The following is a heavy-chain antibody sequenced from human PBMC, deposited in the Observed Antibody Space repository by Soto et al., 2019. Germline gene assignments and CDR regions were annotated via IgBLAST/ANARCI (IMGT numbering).Heavy chain of an antibody. Sequence: QVQLVQSGAEVKKPGSSVKVSCKASGGTFSSYTISWVRQAPGQGLEWMGRIIPILGIANYAQKFQGRVTITADKSTSTAYRELSSLRSEDTAVYYCARAAGGYSYGPSDYWGQGTLVTGSS. D-gene: IGHD5-18*01. CDR1: GGTFSSYT. V-gene: IGHV1-69*02. J-gene: IGHJ4*02. CDR2: IIPILGIA. CDR3: ARAAGGYSYGPSDY.